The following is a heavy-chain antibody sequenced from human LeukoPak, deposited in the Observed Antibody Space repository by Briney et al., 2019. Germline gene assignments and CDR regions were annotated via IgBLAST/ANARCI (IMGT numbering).Heavy chain of an antibody. V-gene: IGHV4-30-4*01. D-gene: IGHD3-22*01. J-gene: IGHJ6*02. CDR3: ARDFMKRYYYDSSGYSTDYYYYYGMDV. CDR1: GGSIRSGDFY. Sequence: SETLSLTCTVSGGSIRSGDFYWSWIRQPPGKGLEWIGYIYYSGSTNYKPSLKSRVTISKDTSKNQFSLKLSSVTAADTAVYYCARDFMKRYYYDSSGYSTDYYYYYGMDVWGQGTTVTVSS. CDR2: IYYSGST.